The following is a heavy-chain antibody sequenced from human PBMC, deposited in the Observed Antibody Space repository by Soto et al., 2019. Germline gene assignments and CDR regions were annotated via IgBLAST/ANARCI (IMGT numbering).Heavy chain of an antibody. CDR1: GFTFSNYA. CDR2: ISYDGSDK. J-gene: IGHJ6*02. CDR3: AGDTGPNGYNYYYYFGMDV. Sequence: QVHLVESGGGVVQPGRSLRLSCAASGFTFSNYAMHWVRQAPGKGLEWVAVISYDGSDKYNANSVKGRFTISRDNSKNNLYLQMNSLRAEDTAVYYCAGDTGPNGYNYYYYFGMDVWGQGTTVTVSS. D-gene: IGHD5-18*01. V-gene: IGHV3-30-3*01.